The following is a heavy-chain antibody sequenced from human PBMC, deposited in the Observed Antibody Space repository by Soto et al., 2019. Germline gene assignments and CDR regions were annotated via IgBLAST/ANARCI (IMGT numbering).Heavy chain of an antibody. V-gene: IGHV1-2*02. J-gene: IGHJ4*02. CDR2: INPSTGGT. CDR3: ARDLGGLGDPFDN. CDR1: GYTFTGYY. Sequence: QVHLVQSGAEVKKAGASVKVSCKASGYTFTGYYIHWVRQAPGQGFEWVGWINPSTGGTSYAQKFQGRVTVTRDTSISTAYMALTMLRSNDTAVYYCARDLGGLGDPFDNWGQGTRVTVFS. D-gene: IGHD3-16*01.